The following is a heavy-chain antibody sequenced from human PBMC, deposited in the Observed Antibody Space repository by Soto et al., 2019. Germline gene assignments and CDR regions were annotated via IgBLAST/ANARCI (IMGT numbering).Heavy chain of an antibody. J-gene: IGHJ3*02. D-gene: IGHD5-12*01. CDR1: GFTFSSYA. CDR2: ISGTGGST. Sequence: EVQLLESGGGLVQPGGSLRLSCAASGFTFSSYAMSWVRQAPGKGLEWVSSISGTGGSTYYADSVKGRYSISRDNSKNTLYLQMNSLRADDTAVYYCAKGGRWLQLIWDPFDIWGQGTMVTVSS. V-gene: IGHV3-23*01. CDR3: AKGGRWLQLIWDPFDI.